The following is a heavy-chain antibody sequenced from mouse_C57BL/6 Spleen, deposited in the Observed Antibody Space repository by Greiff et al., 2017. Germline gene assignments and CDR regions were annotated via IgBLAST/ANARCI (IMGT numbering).Heavy chain of an antibody. V-gene: IGHV14-2*01. J-gene: IGHJ4*01. CDR2: IDPEDGET. Sequence: VQLKQSGAELVKPGASVKLSCTASGFNIKDYYMHWVKQRTEQGLEWIGRIDPEDGETTSAPTFQGKATITADTSSNTAYLQISSLTSEDTAVYYCARQWDCAMDYWGQGTSVTVSS. D-gene: IGHD1-3*01. CDR3: ARQWDCAMDY. CDR1: GFNIKDYY.